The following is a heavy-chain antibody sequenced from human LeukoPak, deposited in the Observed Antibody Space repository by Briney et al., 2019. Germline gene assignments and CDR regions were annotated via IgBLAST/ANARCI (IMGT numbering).Heavy chain of an antibody. J-gene: IGHJ4*02. CDR2: IRYDGSNK. V-gene: IGHV3-30*02. CDR3: AKDRLLWFGELLPPYYFDY. D-gene: IGHD3-10*01. Sequence: PGVSLRLSCAASGFTFSSYGMHWVRHAPGKGLEWVAFIRYDGSNKYYADSVKGRFTISRDNSKNTLYLQMNSLRAEDTAVYYCAKDRLLWFGELLPPYYFDYWGQGTLVTVSS. CDR1: GFTFSSYG.